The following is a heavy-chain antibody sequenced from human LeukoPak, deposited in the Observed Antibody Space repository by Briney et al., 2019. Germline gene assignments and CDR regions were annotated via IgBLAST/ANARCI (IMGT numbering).Heavy chain of an antibody. CDR2: INQDGSEK. J-gene: IGHJ6*03. CDR3: ARDQGFSYYFYYMDV. Sequence: PGGSLRLSCAASGFTFRGYWMSWVRQAPGKGLEWVANINQDGSEKYYVDSVKGRFTISRDNAKNSLYLQMNSLRAEDTAVYYRARDQGFSYYFYYMDVWGKGTTVTVSS. D-gene: IGHD3-3*01. CDR1: GFTFRGYW. V-gene: IGHV3-7*01.